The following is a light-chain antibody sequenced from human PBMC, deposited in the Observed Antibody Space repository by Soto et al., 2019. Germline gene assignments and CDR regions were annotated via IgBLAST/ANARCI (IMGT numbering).Light chain of an antibody. V-gene: IGKV1-5*01. Sequence: DIQMTQSPSTLSESVGDTVTITCRASQSISTSLAWYQQKPGKAPNLLISGASTLEEGVPSRFRGSGSGTEFTLTITSLQTDNFATYYCQQYITYSTFGQGTRVEIE. CDR2: GAS. J-gene: IGKJ1*01. CDR1: QSISTS. CDR3: QQYITYST.